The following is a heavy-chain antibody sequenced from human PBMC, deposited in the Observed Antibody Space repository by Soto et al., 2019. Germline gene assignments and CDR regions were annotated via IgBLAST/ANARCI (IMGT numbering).Heavy chain of an antibody. V-gene: IGHV1-69*02. Sequence: ASVKVSCKASGGTFSSYTISWVRQAPGQGLEWMGRIIPILGIANYAQKFQGRVTITADKSTSTAYMELSSLRSEDTAVYYCARRPSYDFWSGYNTLDDAFDIWGQGSIVTVSS. D-gene: IGHD3-3*01. CDR1: GGTFSSYT. CDR2: IIPILGIA. J-gene: IGHJ3*02. CDR3: ARRPSYDFWSGYNTLDDAFDI.